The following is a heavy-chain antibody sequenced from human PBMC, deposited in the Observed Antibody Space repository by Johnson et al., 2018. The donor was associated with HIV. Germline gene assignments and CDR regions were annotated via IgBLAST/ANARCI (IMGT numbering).Heavy chain of an antibody. CDR1: GFTVSSNY. V-gene: IGHV3-53*01. CDR3: ARGGSSRNPAFDI. CDR2: IYSGGST. D-gene: IGHD1-26*01. J-gene: IGHJ3*02. Sequence: VQLVESGGGLIQPGGSLRLSCAASGFTVSSNYMSWVRQAPGKGLEWVSVIYSGGSTYYADSVKGRFTISRDNSKNTLYLQRNSLRAEDTAVYYCARGGSSRNPAFDIWGQGTMVTVSS.